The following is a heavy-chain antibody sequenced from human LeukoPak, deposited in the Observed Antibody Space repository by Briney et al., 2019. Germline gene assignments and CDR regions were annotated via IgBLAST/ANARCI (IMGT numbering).Heavy chain of an antibody. CDR3: AKAYIDGVTCCSGF. CDR2: ISNSGGAT. D-gene: IGHD2-2*01. Sequence: PGGSLRLPCAASGFTFRSYAMSWVRQAPGKGLEWVSEISNSGGATYYADSVRGRFTISRDNSKNTVYLQMNSLRAEDTALYYCAKAYIDGVTCCSGFWGQGTLVTVSS. CDR1: GFTFRSYA. V-gene: IGHV3-23*01. J-gene: IGHJ4*02.